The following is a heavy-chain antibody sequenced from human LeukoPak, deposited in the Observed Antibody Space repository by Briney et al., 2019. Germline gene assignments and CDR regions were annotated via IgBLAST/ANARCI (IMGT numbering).Heavy chain of an antibody. CDR1: GGSISSYY. CDR2: IYTSGST. V-gene: IGHV4-4*07. J-gene: IGHJ4*02. D-gene: IGHD6-13*01. Sequence: PSETLSLTCTVSGGSISSYYWSWIRQPAGKGLEWIGRIYTSGSTNYNPSLKSRVTMSVDTSKNQFSLKLSSVTAADTAVYYCARENIGYSSSWYFDYWGQGTLVTVSS. CDR3: ARENIGYSSSWYFDY.